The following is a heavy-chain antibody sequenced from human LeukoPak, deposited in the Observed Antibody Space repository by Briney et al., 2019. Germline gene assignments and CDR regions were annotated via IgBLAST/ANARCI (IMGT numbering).Heavy chain of an antibody. CDR1: GFTFNTYS. D-gene: IGHD3-10*01. Sequence: PGGSLRLSCAASGFTFNTYSMNWVRQAPGKGLEWVSSITSSSGYTYYADSVKGRFTISRDNVYNSLYLQMDSLSADDTAVYYCARSDSGSGSYFDYWGQGTLVTVSS. CDR3: ARSDSGSGSYFDY. CDR2: ITSSSGYT. V-gene: IGHV3-21*01. J-gene: IGHJ4*02.